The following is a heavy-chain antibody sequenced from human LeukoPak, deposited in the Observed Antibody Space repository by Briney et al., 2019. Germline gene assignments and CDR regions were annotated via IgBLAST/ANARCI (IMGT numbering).Heavy chain of an antibody. CDR3: ATGTYYPGYAFDI. D-gene: IGHD3-10*01. Sequence: GGSLRLSCAASGFTFSSYAMTWARQAPGKGLEWVSSISSSGGSTYYADSVRGRFTISRDNSKNTLYLQMNSLRAEDTAVYYCATGTYYPGYAFDIWGQGTMVTVSS. CDR1: GFTFSSYA. V-gene: IGHV3-23*01. J-gene: IGHJ3*02. CDR2: ISSSGGST.